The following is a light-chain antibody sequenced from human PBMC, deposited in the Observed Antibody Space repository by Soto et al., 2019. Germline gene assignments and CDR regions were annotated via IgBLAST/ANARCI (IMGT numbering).Light chain of an antibody. J-gene: IGLJ2*01. Sequence: QYALTQPASVSGSPGQSSTISCTGTSSDVGGYNYVSWYQQHPGKAPKLMIYDVSNRPSGVSNRFSGSKSGNTASLTISGLQAEDEADYYCSSYTSSSVVFGGGTQLTVL. CDR2: DVS. V-gene: IGLV2-14*01. CDR3: SSYTSSSVV. CDR1: SSDVGGYNY.